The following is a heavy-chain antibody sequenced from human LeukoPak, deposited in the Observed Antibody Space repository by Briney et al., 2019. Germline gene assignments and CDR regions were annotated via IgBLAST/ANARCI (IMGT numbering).Heavy chain of an antibody. D-gene: IGHD6-19*01. CDR2: IDQDGRDK. Sequence: GGSLRLSCAASGFTFSDYWMSWVRQAPGKGLEWVATIDQDGRDKFSVDSVKGRFTISRENGKESLYLHMNSLRAEDTAVYYCVRGGIRLAGLDAFDIWGQGTVVAVFS. CDR1: GFTFSDYW. V-gene: IGHV3-7*03. CDR3: VRGGIRLAGLDAFDI. J-gene: IGHJ3*02.